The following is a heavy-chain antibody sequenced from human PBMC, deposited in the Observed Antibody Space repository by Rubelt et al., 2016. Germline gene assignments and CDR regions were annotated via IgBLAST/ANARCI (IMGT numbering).Heavy chain of an antibody. CDR3: ARDQGVAAAGEGNYFDY. CDR2: ISSSSSYI. V-gene: IGHV3-21*04. Sequence: EVQLVESGGGLVKPGGSLRLSCAASGFTFSSYTMNWVRQTPGKGLEWVSSISSSSSYIYYADSVKGRFTISRDNAKNSLYLQMNSLRAEDTAVYYCARDQGVAAAGEGNYFDYWGQGTLVTVSS. CDR1: GFTFSSYT. D-gene: IGHD6-13*01. J-gene: IGHJ4*02.